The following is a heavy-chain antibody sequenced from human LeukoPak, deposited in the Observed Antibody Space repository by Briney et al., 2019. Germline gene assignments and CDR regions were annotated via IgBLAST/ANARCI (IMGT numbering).Heavy chain of an antibody. CDR3: AKCPLDYYDSSGYYHY. J-gene: IGHJ4*02. CDR2: ISGSGGST. V-gene: IGHV3-23*01. CDR1: GFTFSSYA. D-gene: IGHD3-22*01. Sequence: GGSLRLSCAASGFTFSSYAMSWVRQAPGNGLEWVSAISGSGGSTYYADSVKGRFTISRDNSKNTPYLQMNSLRAEDTAVYYCAKCPLDYYDSSGYYHYWGQGTLVTVSS.